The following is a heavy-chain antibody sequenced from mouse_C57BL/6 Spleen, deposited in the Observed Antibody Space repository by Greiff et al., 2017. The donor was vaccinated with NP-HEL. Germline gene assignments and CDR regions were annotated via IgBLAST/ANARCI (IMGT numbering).Heavy chain of an antibody. D-gene: IGHD1-1*01. CDR3: ARSSTVDYAMDY. V-gene: IGHV1-81*01. CDR1: GYTFTSYG. CDR2: IYPRSGNT. J-gene: IGHJ4*01. Sequence: QVQLKESGAELARPGASVKLSCKASGYTFTSYGISWVKQRTGQGLEWIGEIYPRSGNTYYNEKFKGKATLTADKSSSTAYMELRSLTSEDSAVYFCARSSTVDYAMDYWGQGTSVTVSS.